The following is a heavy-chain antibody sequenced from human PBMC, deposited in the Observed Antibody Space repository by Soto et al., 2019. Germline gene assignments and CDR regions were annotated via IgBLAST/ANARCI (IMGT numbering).Heavy chain of an antibody. V-gene: IGHV1-8*01. CDR2: MNPNSGNT. J-gene: IGHJ4*02. CDR1: GYTLTSYD. Sequence: ASVKVSCKASGYTLTSYDINWVRQATGQGLEWMGWMNPNSGNTGYAQKFQGRVTMTTNTSISTAYMELSSLRSEDTAVYFCAVARSSTVTTSFDFWGQGTLVTVSS. CDR3: AVARSSTVTTSFDF. D-gene: IGHD4-17*01.